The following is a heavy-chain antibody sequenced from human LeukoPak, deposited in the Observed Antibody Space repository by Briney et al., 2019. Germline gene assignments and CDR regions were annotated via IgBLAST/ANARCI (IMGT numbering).Heavy chain of an antibody. D-gene: IGHD2-15*01. V-gene: IGHV3-48*03. CDR3: ARDSPVLGY. J-gene: IGHJ4*02. Sequence: PGGSLRLSCAASGFTSSSYEMNWVRQAPGKGLEWVSYISSSGSTIYYADSVKGRFTISRDNAKNSLYLQMNSLRAEDTAVYYCARDSPVLGYWGQGTLVTVSS. CDR2: ISSSGSTI. CDR1: GFTSSSYE.